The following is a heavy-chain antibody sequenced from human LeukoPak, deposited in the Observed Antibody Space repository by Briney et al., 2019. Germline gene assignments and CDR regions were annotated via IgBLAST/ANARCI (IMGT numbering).Heavy chain of an antibody. CDR1: GGSIFSSNW. CDR2: IFHSGSP. V-gene: IGHV4-4*02. D-gene: IGHD6-19*01. Sequence: PSETLSLTCAVSGGSIFSSNWWSWVRQPPGQGLEWIGQIFHSGSPSYRPSLTSRVTISVDKSKNQFSLKLSSVTAADTAVYFCARAAFSSGWYGDCWGQGSLVTVSS. J-gene: IGHJ4*02. CDR3: ARAAFSSGWYGDC.